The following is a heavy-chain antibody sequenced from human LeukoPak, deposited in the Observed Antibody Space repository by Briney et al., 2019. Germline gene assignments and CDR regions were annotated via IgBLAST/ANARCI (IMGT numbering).Heavy chain of an antibody. CDR2: INPNSGDR. V-gene: IGHV1-8*03. J-gene: IGHJ3*02. D-gene: IGHD1-26*01. CDR3: ATELVGVFET. Sequence: RASVKVSCKASGYTFTSYDITWVRQATGQGLEWMGRINPNSGDRGYAQKFQGRVTITRNISISTAYMELSSLRSDDTAVYYCATELVGVFETWGQGTTVTVSS. CDR1: GYTFTSYD.